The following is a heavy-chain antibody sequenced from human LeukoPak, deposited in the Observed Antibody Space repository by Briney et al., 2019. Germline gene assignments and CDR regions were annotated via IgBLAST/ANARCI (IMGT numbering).Heavy chain of an antibody. CDR3: ARDYSHYGSGSSTPGY. Sequence: QPGGSLRLSCAASGFSFSSYAMSWVRQAPGKGLEWVSAISGSGGSTYYADSAKGRFTISRDNSKNTLYLQMNSLRAEDTAVYYCARDYSHYGSGSSTPGYWGQGTLATVSS. CDR1: GFSFSSYA. D-gene: IGHD3-10*01. V-gene: IGHV3-23*01. CDR2: ISGSGGST. J-gene: IGHJ4*02.